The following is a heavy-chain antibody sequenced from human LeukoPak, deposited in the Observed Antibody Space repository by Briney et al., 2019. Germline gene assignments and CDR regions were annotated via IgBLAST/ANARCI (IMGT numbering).Heavy chain of an antibody. CDR1: GFTFSSYG. CDR2: IRYDGSNK. Sequence: GGSLRLSCAASGFTFSSYGMHWVRQAPGKGLEWVAFIRYDGSNKYYADSVKGRFTISRDNSKNTLYLQMNSLRAEDTAVYYCATPSYSFSWGTIDVWGQGTMVSVSS. D-gene: IGHD6-13*01. V-gene: IGHV3-30*02. J-gene: IGHJ3*01. CDR3: ATPSYSFSWGTIDV.